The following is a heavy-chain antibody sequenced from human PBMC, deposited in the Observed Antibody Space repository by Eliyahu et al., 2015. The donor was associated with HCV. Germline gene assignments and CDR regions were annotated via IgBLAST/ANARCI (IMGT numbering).Heavy chain of an antibody. J-gene: IGHJ3*02. Sequence: EQLVESGGGLVKPGGSLXLSCAASGFPFXYXYXXWIRQAPGKGREWVSYISSSSSYTKYADSVKGRFTISRDNAKNSLYLQMNSLRAEDTAVYYCARDEGKRGYYDSSSYSPDAFDTWGQGTMVTVSS. D-gene: IGHD3-22*01. CDR1: GFPFXYXY. V-gene: IGHV3-11*05. CDR3: ARDEGKRGYYDSSSYSPDAFDT. CDR2: ISSSSSYT.